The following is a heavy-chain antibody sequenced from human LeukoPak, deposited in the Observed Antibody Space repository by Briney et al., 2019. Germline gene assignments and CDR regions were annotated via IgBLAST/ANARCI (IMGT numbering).Heavy chain of an antibody. J-gene: IGHJ3*02. CDR3: ARGSGSYYSDAFDI. V-gene: IGHV1-69*06. Sequence: SVKVSCKASGGTFSSYAISWVRQAPGQGLEWMGRIIPIFGTANYAQKFQGRVTITADKSTSTAYMELSSLRSEDTAVYYCARGSGSYYSDAFDIWGQGTMVTVSS. CDR2: IIPIFGTA. D-gene: IGHD3-10*01. CDR1: GGTFSSYA.